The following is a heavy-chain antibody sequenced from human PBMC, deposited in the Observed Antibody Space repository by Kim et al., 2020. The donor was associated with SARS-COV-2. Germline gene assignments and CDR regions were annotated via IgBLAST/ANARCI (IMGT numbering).Heavy chain of an antibody. J-gene: IGHJ4*02. CDR3: ARGFYGDYVLY. CDR2: T. V-gene: IGHV1-8*01. Sequence: TGYAQKFQGRVTMTRNTSISTAYMELSSLRSEDTAVYYCARGFYGDYVLYWGQGTLVTVSS. D-gene: IGHD4-17*01.